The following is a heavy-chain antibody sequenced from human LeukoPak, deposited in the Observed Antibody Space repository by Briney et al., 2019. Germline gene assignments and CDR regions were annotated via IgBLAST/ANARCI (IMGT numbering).Heavy chain of an antibody. CDR3: ARAPNNTDYSAGYWYFDL. J-gene: IGHJ2*01. CDR1: GFTVSNNY. D-gene: IGHD3-16*01. Sequence: GGSLRLSCAASGFTVSNNYMSWVRQAAGKGLEWVSVIYSGGNTFYADFVKGRFTISRDNSKNTLYLQMNSLRAEDTAVYYCARAPNNTDYSAGYWYFDLWGRGTLVTVSS. CDR2: IYSGGNT. V-gene: IGHV3-53*01.